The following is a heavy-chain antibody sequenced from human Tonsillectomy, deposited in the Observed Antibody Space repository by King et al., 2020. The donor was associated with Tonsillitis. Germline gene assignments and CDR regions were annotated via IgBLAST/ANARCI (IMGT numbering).Heavy chain of an antibody. V-gene: IGHV3-23*01. J-gene: IGHJ3*02. CDR3: AKDQGVYSYGLDAFDI. CDR1: GFTFSSYA. Sequence: EVQLQESGGGLVQPGGSLRLSCAASGFTFSSYAMSWVRQAPGEGLEWVSTISGTGGSTYYADSVNGRFTISRDNSKNTLFLQRNSLRAEDTAVYYCAKDQGVYSYGLDAFDIWGQGTMVTVSS. CDR2: ISGTGGST. D-gene: IGHD5-18*01.